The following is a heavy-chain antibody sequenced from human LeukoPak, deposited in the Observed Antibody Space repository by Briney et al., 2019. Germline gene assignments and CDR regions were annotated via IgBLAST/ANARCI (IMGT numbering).Heavy chain of an antibody. CDR1: GYTLTIYA. J-gene: IGHJ3*02. CDR2: INTNTGNP. CDR3: AGLGQLGADI. Sequence: ASVTVSFTASGYTLTIYAMNWVRQAPGQGLEWMGWINTNTGNPTYAQGFTGRFVFSLDTSVSTAYLQISSLKAEDTAVYYCAGLGQLGADIWGQGTMVTVSS. D-gene: IGHD1-1*01. V-gene: IGHV7-4-1*02.